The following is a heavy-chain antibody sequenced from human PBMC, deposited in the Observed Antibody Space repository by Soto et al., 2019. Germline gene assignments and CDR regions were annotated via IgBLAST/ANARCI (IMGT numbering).Heavy chain of an antibody. CDR3: ARLVSIYGFDAFDI. Sequence: QGQLVQSGVEVKKPGASVKVSCEASGYNFITYGITWVRQAPGQGLEWMGWISPYNTNTDYAQKLQGRVTMTTDTSTNTASMELRNLRSDDTAVYYCARLVSIYGFDAFDIWGQGTVVTVSS. CDR2: ISPYNTNT. D-gene: IGHD3-10*01. V-gene: IGHV1-18*01. CDR1: GYNFITYG. J-gene: IGHJ3*02.